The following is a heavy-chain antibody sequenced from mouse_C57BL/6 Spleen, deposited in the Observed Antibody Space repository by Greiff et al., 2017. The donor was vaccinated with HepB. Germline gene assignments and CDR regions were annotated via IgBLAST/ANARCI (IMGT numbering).Heavy chain of an antibody. CDR2: IYPGDGDT. Sequence: VKLMESGAELVKPGASVKISCKASGYTFSSYWMNWVKQRPGKGLEWIGQIYPGDGDTNYHGKFKGKATLTADTSSSTAYMQLSSLTSADSAVYFCARPPYYGSSHWYFDVWGTGTTVTVSS. CDR3: ARPPYYGSSHWYFDV. D-gene: IGHD1-1*01. J-gene: IGHJ1*03. V-gene: IGHV1-80*01. CDR1: GYTFSSYW.